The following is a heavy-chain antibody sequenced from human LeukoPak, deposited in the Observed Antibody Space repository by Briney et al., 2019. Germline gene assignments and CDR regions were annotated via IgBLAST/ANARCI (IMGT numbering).Heavy chain of an antibody. D-gene: IGHD5-18*01. V-gene: IGHV1-46*01. CDR2: INPSGGST. J-gene: IGHJ4*02. CDR3: PPAVDTALGY. Sequence: GASVKVSCKASGYTFTSYYMHWVRQPPGHGLEWMGIINPSGGSTSYAQKFQGRVTITRDTPTSTVYMELKSLRSEDTAVYYSPPAVDTALGYWGQGTLVTVSP. CDR1: GYTFTSYY.